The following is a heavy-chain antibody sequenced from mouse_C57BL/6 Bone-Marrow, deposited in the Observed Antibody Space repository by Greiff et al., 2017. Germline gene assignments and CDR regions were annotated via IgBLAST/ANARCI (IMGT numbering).Heavy chain of an antibody. Sequence: EVKLVESEGGLVQPGSSMKLSCTASGFTFSDYYMAWVRQVPEKGLEWVANINYDGSSTYYLDSLKSRFIISRDNAKNILYLQMSSLKSEDTATYYCARVRVTRYYAMDYWGQGTSVTVSS. CDR2: INYDGSST. D-gene: IGHD2-2*01. CDR1: GFTFSDYY. CDR3: ARVRVTRYYAMDY. J-gene: IGHJ4*01. V-gene: IGHV5-16*01.